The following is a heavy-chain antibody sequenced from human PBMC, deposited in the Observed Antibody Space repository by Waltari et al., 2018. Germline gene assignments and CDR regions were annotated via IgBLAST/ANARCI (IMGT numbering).Heavy chain of an antibody. J-gene: IGHJ3*02. CDR2: ISSNGGST. D-gene: IGHD6-13*01. Sequence: EVQLVESGGGLVQPGGSLRLSCAASGFTFSSYAMHWVRKAPGKGLEYVSAISSNGGSTYYANSVKGRFTISRDNSKNTLYLQMGSLRAEDMAVYYCARLYSSSWYDAFDIWGQGTMVTVSS. CDR3: ARLYSSSWYDAFDI. V-gene: IGHV3-64*01. CDR1: GFTFSSYA.